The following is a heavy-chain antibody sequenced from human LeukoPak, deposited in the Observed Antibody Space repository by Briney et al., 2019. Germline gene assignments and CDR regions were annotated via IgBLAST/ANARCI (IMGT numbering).Heavy chain of an antibody. CDR1: GFTFSSYA. J-gene: IGHJ3*02. V-gene: IGHV3-23*01. CDR2: ISGSGGST. D-gene: IGHD2-2*02. CDR3: AKDGIVVVPAAIGPDDAFDI. Sequence: GGSLRLSCAASGFTFSSYAMSWVRQAPGKELEWVSAISGSGGSTYYADSVKGRFTISRDNSKNTLYLQMNSLRAEDTAVYYCAKDGIVVVPAAIGPDDAFDIWGQGTMVTVSS.